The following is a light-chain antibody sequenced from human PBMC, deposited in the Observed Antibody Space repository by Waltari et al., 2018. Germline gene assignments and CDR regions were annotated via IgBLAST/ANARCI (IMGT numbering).Light chain of an antibody. CDR2: HAS. CDR3: QQYHNWWT. Sequence: EIVMTQSPATLSVSPGERATLSCRASESVRSHLAWFQQKPGQAPRLLVYHASTRATDIPGRFSGSGSGTEFTLTISSLQSEDFAVYYCQQYHNWWTFGQGTKVEVK. J-gene: IGKJ1*01. CDR1: ESVRSH. V-gene: IGKV3-15*01.